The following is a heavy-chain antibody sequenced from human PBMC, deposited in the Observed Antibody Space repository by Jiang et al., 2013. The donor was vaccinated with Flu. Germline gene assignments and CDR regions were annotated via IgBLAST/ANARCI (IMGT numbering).Heavy chain of an antibody. D-gene: IGHD4-17*01. V-gene: IGHV3-30-3*01. CDR1: GFTFSSYA. J-gene: IGHJ4*02. Sequence: VQLVESGGGVVQPGRSLRLSCAASGFTFSSYAMHWVRQAPGKGLEWVAVISYDGSNKYYADSVKGRFTISRDNSKNTLYLQMNSLRAEDTAVYYCARTSGDYVRVFDYWGQGTLVTVSS. CDR3: ARTSGDYVRVFDY. CDR2: ISYDGSNK.